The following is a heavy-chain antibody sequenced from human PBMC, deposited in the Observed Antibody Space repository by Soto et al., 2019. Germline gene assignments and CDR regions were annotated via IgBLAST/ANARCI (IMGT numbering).Heavy chain of an antibody. V-gene: IGHV1-69*01. CDR1: GGTFSRHA. Sequence: QVQLVQSGAEVRKPGSSVKVSCKASGGTFSRHAISWVRQAPGQGLEWMGGIIPIFGTANHAQKFQGRVTIIADESTSTVYMELSSLRSEDTAMYYCASGLDGYGGWGQGTLVTVSS. CDR2: IIPIFGTA. CDR3: ASGLDGYGG. D-gene: IGHD5-18*01. J-gene: IGHJ4*02.